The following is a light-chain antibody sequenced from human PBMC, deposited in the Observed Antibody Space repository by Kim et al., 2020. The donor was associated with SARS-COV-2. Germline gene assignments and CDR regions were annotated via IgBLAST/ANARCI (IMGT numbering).Light chain of an antibody. CDR2: GAY. Sequence: REHTTHPRRASQCFSSIHVAWQQQKPRQAPGLLIYGAYSGASGITDRFSGSGSGTDFTLTISRLESEDFGVYYCQQYGTSLFTFGKGTKLEIK. J-gene: IGKJ2*01. CDR3: QQYGTSLFT. CDR1: QCFSSIH. V-gene: IGKV3-20*01.